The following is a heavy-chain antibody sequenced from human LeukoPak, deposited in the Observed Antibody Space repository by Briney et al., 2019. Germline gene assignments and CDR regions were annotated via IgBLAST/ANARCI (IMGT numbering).Heavy chain of an antibody. Sequence: GASVKASCKASGYTFTGYYMHWVRQAPGQGLEWMGWINPNSGGTNYAQKFQGRVTMTKDTSISTAYMELSRLRSDDTAVYYCAREGYCTNGVCYGVDYWGQGTLVTVSS. CDR1: GYTFTGYY. D-gene: IGHD2-8*01. CDR2: INPNSGGT. V-gene: IGHV1-2*02. J-gene: IGHJ4*02. CDR3: AREGYCTNGVCYGVDY.